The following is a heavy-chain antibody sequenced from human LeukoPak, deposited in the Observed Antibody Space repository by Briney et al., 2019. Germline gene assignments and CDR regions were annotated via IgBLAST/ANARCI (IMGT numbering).Heavy chain of an antibody. V-gene: IGHV3-48*01. J-gene: IGHJ4*02. CDR1: GFAFSSYS. D-gene: IGHD3-16*01. CDR3: ARGPAGDPFDH. Sequence: GGSLRLSCAASGFAFSSYSMNWVRRAPGKGLEWLSHISSSSSTIYFADSVKGRFTISRDNAKNSLYLQMNSLRVEDTAVYYCARGPAGDPFDHWGQGTLVTVSS. CDR2: ISSSSSTI.